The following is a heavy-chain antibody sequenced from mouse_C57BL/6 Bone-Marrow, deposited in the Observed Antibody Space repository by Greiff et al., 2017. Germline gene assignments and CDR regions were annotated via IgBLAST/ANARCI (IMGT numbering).Heavy chain of an antibody. Sequence: VQLQQSGTVLARPGASVKMSCKTSGYTFTSYWMHWVKQRPGQGLEWIGAIYPGNSDTSYNQKFKGKAKLTAVTSASTAYMELSSLTNEDSAVYYCTRPLLYYDYDNYAMDYWGQGTSVTVSS. V-gene: IGHV1-5*01. J-gene: IGHJ4*01. CDR2: IYPGNSDT. CDR1: GYTFTSYW. D-gene: IGHD2-4*01. CDR3: TRPLLYYDYDNYAMDY.